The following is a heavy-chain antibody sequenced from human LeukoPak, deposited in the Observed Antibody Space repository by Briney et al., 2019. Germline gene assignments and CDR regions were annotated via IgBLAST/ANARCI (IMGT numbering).Heavy chain of an antibody. CDR2: TYHSGRGNT. CDR1: GGSISSSNW. CDR3: ARDNPRTTTYSSGSSFDF. Sequence: SETLSLTCAVSGGSISSSNWWIWLRQPPGKGLEWIGETYHSGRGNTNYNPSLKSRATISIDNAKNQFSLKLRSVTAADTAVYFCARDNPRTTTYSSGSSFDFWGQGTLVTVSS. D-gene: IGHD6-19*01. J-gene: IGHJ4*02. V-gene: IGHV4/OR15-8*02.